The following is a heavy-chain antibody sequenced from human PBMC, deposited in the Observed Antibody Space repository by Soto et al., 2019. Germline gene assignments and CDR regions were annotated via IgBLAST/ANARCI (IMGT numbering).Heavy chain of an antibody. CDR3: ARVPPFLYCRGGSCYWFDP. V-gene: IGHV1-18*01. CDR1: GYTFTSYG. D-gene: IGHD2-15*01. CDR2: ISAYNGNT. Sequence: GASVKVSCKASGYTFTSYGISWVRQAPGQGLEWMGWISAYNGNTNYAQKFQGRVTMTTDTSTSTAYMELRSLRSDDTAVYYCARVPPFLYCRGGSCYWFDPWGQGTLSIVSS. J-gene: IGHJ5*02.